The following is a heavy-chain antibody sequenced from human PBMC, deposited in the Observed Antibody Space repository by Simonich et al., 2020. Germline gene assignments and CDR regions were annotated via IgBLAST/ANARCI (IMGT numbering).Heavy chain of an antibody. J-gene: IGHJ4*02. CDR2: IRSSRSYI. V-gene: IGHV3-21*01. Sequence: EVQLVESGGGLVKPGGSLRLSCAASGFTFSSYSLNWVRQAPGEGLEWVSSIRSSRSYIYYADSVEGRVTISRDNAKNSLYLQMNSLRAEDTAVYYCARDAAGDYWGQGTLVTVSS. CDR1: GFTFSSYS. CDR3: ARDAAGDY. D-gene: IGHD6-13*01.